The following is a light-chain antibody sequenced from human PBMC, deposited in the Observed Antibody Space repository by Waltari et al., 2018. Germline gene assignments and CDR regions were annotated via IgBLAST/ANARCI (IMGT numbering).Light chain of an antibody. CDR1: QTVNSQY. CDR2: GAS. V-gene: IGKV3-20*01. CDR3: QQYGSPIS. Sequence: EVVLTQSPGTLSLSPGESATLSCRASQTVNSQYLTWYQQKPGQAPRLLIFGASTRATGIPDRVSGTGSGADFTLTISRLEPEDFAVYYCQQYGSPISFGQGTKLEI. J-gene: IGKJ2*03.